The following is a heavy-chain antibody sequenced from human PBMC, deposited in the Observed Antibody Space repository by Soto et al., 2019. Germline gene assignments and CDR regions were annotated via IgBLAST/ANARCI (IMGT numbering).Heavy chain of an antibody. J-gene: IGHJ5*02. CDR3: ARTGYGDYGWFDP. CDR1: GGSISSGDYY. V-gene: IGHV4-30-4*01. D-gene: IGHD4-17*01. CDR2: IYNSGDT. Sequence: KASETLSLTCTVSGGSISSGDYYWSWIRQSPGKGLEWIGNIYNSGDTHYNPTLKSRITISVDTSKNQFSLKLSSVTAADTAVYSCARTGYGDYGWFDPWGLGTLVTVSS.